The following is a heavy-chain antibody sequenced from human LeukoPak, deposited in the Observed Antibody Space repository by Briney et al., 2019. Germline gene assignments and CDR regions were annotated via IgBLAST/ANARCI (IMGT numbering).Heavy chain of an antibody. CDR1: GFTFSSYA. J-gene: IGHJ4*02. Sequence: GGSLRLSCAASGFTFSSYAMSWVRQAPGKGLEWVSAISGSGGSTYYADSVKGRFTISRDNSKNTLYLQMNSLRAEDTAVYYCAKDRPQGVVPAAPIGFDYWGQGTLVTVSS. D-gene: IGHD2-2*01. V-gene: IGHV3-23*01. CDR2: ISGSGGST. CDR3: AKDRPQGVVPAAPIGFDY.